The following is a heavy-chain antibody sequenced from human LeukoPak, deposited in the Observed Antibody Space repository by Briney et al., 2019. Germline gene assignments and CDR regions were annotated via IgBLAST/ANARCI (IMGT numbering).Heavy chain of an antibody. Sequence: SETLSLTCAISGGSISSSDWWTWVRQPPGKGLEWIGEIYHSGSTNYNPALKSRVTMSVDTSKNQFSLNLSSVTAADTAVYYCARDSYYYGSGSYPLDYWGQGTLVTVSS. CDR2: IYHSGST. CDR3: ARDSYYYGSGSYPLDY. D-gene: IGHD3-10*01. J-gene: IGHJ4*02. V-gene: IGHV4-4*02. CDR1: GGSISSSDW.